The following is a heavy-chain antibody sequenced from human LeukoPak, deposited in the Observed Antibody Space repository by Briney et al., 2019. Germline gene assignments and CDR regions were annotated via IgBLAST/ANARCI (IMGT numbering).Heavy chain of an antibody. D-gene: IGHD3-10*01. CDR2: IYYSGST. Sequence: GSLRLSCAASGFTFSSYAMSWIRQPPGKGLEWIGYIYYSGSTNYNPSLKSRVTISVDTSKNQFSLKLSSVTAADTAVYYCAREGYGSGSYYGYFQHWGQGTLVTVSS. J-gene: IGHJ1*01. CDR1: GFTFSSYA. CDR3: AREGYGSGSYYGYFQH. V-gene: IGHV4-59*01.